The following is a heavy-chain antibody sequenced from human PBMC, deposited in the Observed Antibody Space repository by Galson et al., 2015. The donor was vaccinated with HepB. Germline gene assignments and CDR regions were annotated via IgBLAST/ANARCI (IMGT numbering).Heavy chain of an antibody. CDR3: AKDVLGYCSSTSCYDMDV. D-gene: IGHD2-2*01. J-gene: IGHJ6*04. V-gene: IGHV3-30*18. Sequence: SLRLSCAASGFTFSSYGMHWVRQAPGKGLEWVAVISYDGSNKYYADSVKGRFTISRDNSKNTLYLQMNSLRAEDTAVYYCAKDVLGYCSSTSCYDMDVWGKGTTVTVSS. CDR1: GFTFSSYG. CDR2: ISYDGSNK.